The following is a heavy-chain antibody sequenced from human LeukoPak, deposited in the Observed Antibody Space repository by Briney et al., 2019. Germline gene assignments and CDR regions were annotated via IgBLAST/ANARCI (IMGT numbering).Heavy chain of an antibody. V-gene: IGHV1-24*01. Sequence: ASVKVSCKVSGYTLTELSMHWVRQAPRKGLEWMGGFDPEDGETIYAQKFQGRVTMTEDTSTDTAYMELSSLRSEDTAVYYCATLLRDFWSGSQNWFDPWGQGTLVTVSS. CDR2: FDPEDGET. D-gene: IGHD3-3*01. CDR1: GYTLTELS. J-gene: IGHJ5*02. CDR3: ATLLRDFWSGSQNWFDP.